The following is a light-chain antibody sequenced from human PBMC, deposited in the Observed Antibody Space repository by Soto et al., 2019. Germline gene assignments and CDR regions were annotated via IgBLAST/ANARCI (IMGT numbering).Light chain of an antibody. CDR3: QQSYSTLGIT. Sequence: DIQMTQSPSSLSASVGDRVTITCRASQSISSYLNWYQQKPGKAPKLLIYAASSLQSGVPSRFSGSGSGTDFTLTISSLQPEDFATYYCQQSYSTLGITFGQGTLLEIK. V-gene: IGKV1-39*01. CDR1: QSISSY. CDR2: AAS. J-gene: IGKJ5*01.